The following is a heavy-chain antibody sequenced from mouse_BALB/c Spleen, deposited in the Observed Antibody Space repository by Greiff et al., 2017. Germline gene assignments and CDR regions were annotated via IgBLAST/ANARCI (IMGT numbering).Heavy chain of an antibody. CDR2: INPSTGYT. V-gene: IGHV1-7*01. CDR3: ARSEYGNYWYFDV. D-gene: IGHD2-10*02. J-gene: IGHJ1*01. CDR1: GYTFTSYW. Sequence: GQLQQSGAELAKPGASVKMSCKASGYTFTSYWMHWVKQRPGQGLEWIGYINPSTGYTEYNQKFKDKATLTADKSSSTAYMQLSSLTSEDSAVYYCARSEYGNYWYFDVWGAGTTVTVSS.